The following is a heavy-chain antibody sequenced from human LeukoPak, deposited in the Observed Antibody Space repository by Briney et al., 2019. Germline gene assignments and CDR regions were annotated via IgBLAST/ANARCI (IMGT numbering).Heavy chain of an antibody. Sequence: PGGSLRLSCAASGFTFSSYSMNWVRQAPGKGLEWVSYISSSSSTIYYADSVKGRFTLSRDNSKSTLYLQMNSLRPEDTAVYYCAKGYSGYASTLDHWGQGALVIVSS. CDR3: AKGYSGYASTLDH. J-gene: IGHJ4*02. D-gene: IGHD5-12*01. V-gene: IGHV3-48*01. CDR1: GFTFSSYS. CDR2: ISSSSSTI.